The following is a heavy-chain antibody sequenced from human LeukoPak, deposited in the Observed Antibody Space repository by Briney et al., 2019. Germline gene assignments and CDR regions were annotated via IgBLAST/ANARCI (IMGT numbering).Heavy chain of an antibody. J-gene: IGHJ4*02. CDR1: GDSISSSNYY. D-gene: IGHD3-16*01. CDR2: IYYSGTT. CDR3: ARDPVTPGGSRRGS. V-gene: IGHV4-39*07. Sequence: SETLSLTCSVSGDSISSSNYYWGWIRQSPGKGLEWIGIIYYSGTTYYNPSLKSRVTISVDTSKNQFSLKLSSVTAADTAVYYCARDPVTPGGSRRGSWGQGTLVTVSS.